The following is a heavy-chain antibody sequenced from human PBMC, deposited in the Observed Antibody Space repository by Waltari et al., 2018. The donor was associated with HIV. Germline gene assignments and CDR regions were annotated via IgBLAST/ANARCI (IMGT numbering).Heavy chain of an antibody. Sequence: QVQLQQSGAEMRPPGASVKVSCTASRFTFSDYYIHWVRQAPGQGLEWMGWINANSGGTNFVQKFRGRLTLTRDTATSTAYMELSDLKSDDTAVYYCARVPHISSIEVAFDVWGQGTLVTVHS. CDR3: ARVPHISSIEVAFDV. D-gene: IGHD6-19*01. J-gene: IGHJ5*02. V-gene: IGHV1-2*02. CDR2: INANSGGT. CDR1: RFTFSDYY.